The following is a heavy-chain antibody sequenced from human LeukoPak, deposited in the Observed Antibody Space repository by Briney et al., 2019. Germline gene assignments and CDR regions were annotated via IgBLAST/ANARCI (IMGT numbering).Heavy chain of an antibody. CDR3: TAEFLPWYNWNEKLDAFDI. CDR1: GFTFSNAW. D-gene: IGHD1-1*01. CDR2: IKSKTDGGTT. J-gene: IGHJ3*02. Sequence: GGSLRLSCAASGFTFSNAWMSWVRQAPGKGLEWVSRIKSKTDGGTTDYVAPVKGRFTISRDDSKNTLYLQMNSLKTEDTAVYYCTAEFLPWYNWNEKLDAFDIWGQGTMVTVSS. V-gene: IGHV3-15*01.